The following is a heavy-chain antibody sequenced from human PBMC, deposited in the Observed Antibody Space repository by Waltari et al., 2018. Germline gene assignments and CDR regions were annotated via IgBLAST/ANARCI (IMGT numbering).Heavy chain of an antibody. CDR1: GGSISSGDYY. CDR2: LYYSGSP. Sequence: QVQLQESGPGLVKPSQTLSLTCTVSGGSISSGDYYWSWIRQHPGKGLEWIGYLYYSGSPYSNPSLKSRVTISVDTSKNQFSLKLSSVTAADTAVYYCARVDGDYGFDYWGQGTLVTVSS. J-gene: IGHJ4*02. CDR3: ARVDGDYGFDY. V-gene: IGHV4-30-4*08. D-gene: IGHD4-17*01.